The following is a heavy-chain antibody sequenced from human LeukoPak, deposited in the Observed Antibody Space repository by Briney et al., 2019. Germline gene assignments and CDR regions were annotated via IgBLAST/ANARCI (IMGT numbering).Heavy chain of an antibody. CDR3: ARGGRWLQSGLNY. D-gene: IGHD5-24*01. CDR1: GGSISSYY. Sequence: SETLSLTCTVSGGSISSYYWSWIRQPPGKGLEWIGYIYYSGSTNYNPSLKSRVTISVDTSKNQFSLKLSPVTAADTAVYYCARGGRWLQSGLNYWGQGTLVTASS. CDR2: IYYSGST. J-gene: IGHJ4*02. V-gene: IGHV4-59*01.